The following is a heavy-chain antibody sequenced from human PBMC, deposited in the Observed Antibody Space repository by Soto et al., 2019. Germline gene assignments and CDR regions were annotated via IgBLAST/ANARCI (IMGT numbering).Heavy chain of an antibody. D-gene: IGHD2-15*01. V-gene: IGHV3-48*03. J-gene: IGHJ6*02. CDR1: GITFSNYE. CDR2: ISSSGSTI. CDR3: ARYCSGGTCYDGNMDV. Sequence: GGSLRLSCAASGITFSNYEMNWVRQAPGKGLEWVSYISSSGSTIYYAGSVKGRFTISRDNAKSSLYLQMNSLRAEDTAVYYCARYCSGGTCYDGNMDVWGQGTTVTVSS.